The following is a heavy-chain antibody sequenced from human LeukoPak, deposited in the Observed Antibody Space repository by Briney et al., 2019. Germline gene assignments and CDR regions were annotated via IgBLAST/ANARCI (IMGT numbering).Heavy chain of an antibody. Sequence: SETLSLTCAVSGYSLSSGYYWGWIRQPPGKGLEWIGSIYQSGNSYQKSSLKSRLTLSVDTSKNHFSLKVRSVTAADTAVYYCARSPSRYNWNFDNWGQGILVIVSS. CDR1: GYSLSSGYY. CDR3: ARSPSRYNWNFDN. CDR2: IYQSGNS. V-gene: IGHV4-38-2*01. J-gene: IGHJ4*02. D-gene: IGHD1-20*01.